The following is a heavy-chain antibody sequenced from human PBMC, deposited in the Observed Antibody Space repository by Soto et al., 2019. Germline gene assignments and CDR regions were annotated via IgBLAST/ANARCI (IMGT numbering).Heavy chain of an antibody. J-gene: IGHJ4*02. CDR3: AKDLHGVIAVAGRDY. V-gene: IGHV3-23*01. Sequence: GSLRLSCVGSGFNFSSYAMGWVRQAPGKGLEWVSSRGHNAYYADSVQGRFSLSRDSSKNTLFLHMTGLRADDTAIYYCAKDLHGVIAVAGRDYWGQGTLVTVSS. D-gene: IGHD6-19*01. CDR1: GFNFSSYA. CDR2: RGHNA.